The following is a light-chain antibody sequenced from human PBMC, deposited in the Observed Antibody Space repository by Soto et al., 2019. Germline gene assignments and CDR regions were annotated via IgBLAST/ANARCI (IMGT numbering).Light chain of an antibody. V-gene: IGLV2-8*01. Sequence: QSVLTQPPSASGSPGQSVTISCTGTSSDVGVYNFVSWYQQHPGKAPKLMIYDVTKRPSGVPDRFSGSKSGNTASLTVSGLQAEDEADYYFISYAASNAIYGTAPKVTVL. CDR2: DVT. CDR3: ISYAASNAI. J-gene: IGLJ1*01. CDR1: SSDVGVYNF.